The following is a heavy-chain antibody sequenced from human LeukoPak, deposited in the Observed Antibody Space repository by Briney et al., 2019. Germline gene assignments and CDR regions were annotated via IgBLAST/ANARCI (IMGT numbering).Heavy chain of an antibody. J-gene: IGHJ4*02. V-gene: IGHV3-48*03. CDR2: ISSSGTII. CDR3: ARGDNFDSGGYYKFFDF. D-gene: IGHD3-10*01. CDR1: GFTFSTYE. Sequence: GGSLRLSCAASGFTFSTYEMNWVRQAPGKGLEWVAFISSSGTIIHYADSVQGRFTISRDNAKKSLYLQMNSLRAEDTALYYCARGDNFDSGGYYKFFDFWGQGTLVTVSS.